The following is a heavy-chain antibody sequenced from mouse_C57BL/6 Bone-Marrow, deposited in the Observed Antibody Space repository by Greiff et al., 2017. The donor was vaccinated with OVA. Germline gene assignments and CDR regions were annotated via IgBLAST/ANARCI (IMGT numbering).Heavy chain of an antibody. Sequence: QVQLQQSGPELVKPGASVKLSCKASGYTFTSYDINWVKQRPGQGLEWIGWIYPRDGSTKYNEKFKGKATLTVDTSSSTAYMELHSLTSEDSAVYFGAREDYGSSYGAWFAYWGQGTLVTVSA. CDR1: GYTFTSYD. J-gene: IGHJ3*01. CDR2: IYPRDGST. V-gene: IGHV1-85*01. CDR3: AREDYGSSYGAWFAY. D-gene: IGHD1-1*01.